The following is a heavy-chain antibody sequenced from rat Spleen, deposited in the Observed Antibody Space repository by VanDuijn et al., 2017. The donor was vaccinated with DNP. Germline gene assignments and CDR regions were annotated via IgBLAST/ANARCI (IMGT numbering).Heavy chain of an antibody. CDR3: ARHDYFDY. Sequence: VQLKESGPGLVQPSQTLSLTCTVSGFSLTNYHVDWVRQVPGKGLEWIASITGGGGTTSYPDSVKGRFTISRNNAKNTLYLQMNSLRSEDTATYYCARHDYFDYWGQGVMVTVSS. CDR2: ITGGGGTT. CDR1: GFSLTNYH. J-gene: IGHJ2*01. V-gene: IGHV5-25*01.